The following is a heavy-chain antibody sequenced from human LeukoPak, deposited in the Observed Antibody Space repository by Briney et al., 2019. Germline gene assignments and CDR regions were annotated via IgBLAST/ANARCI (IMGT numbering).Heavy chain of an antibody. D-gene: IGHD3-3*01. Sequence: ASVKVSCKASGYTFTSYGISWVRQAPGQGLEWMGWISAYNGNTNYAQKLQGRVTMTTDTSTSTAYMELRSLRSDDTAVYYCARDGSDFWSGYYYYYYYYMDVWGKGTTVTVSS. CDR1: GYTFTSYG. J-gene: IGHJ6*03. V-gene: IGHV1-18*01. CDR2: ISAYNGNT. CDR3: ARDGSDFWSGYYYYYYYYMDV.